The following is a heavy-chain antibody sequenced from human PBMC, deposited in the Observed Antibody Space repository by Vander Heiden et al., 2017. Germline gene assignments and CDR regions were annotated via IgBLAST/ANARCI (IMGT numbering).Heavy chain of an antibody. Sequence: EVQLVASGGAVVQPGGSLRLSCAASGFAFDDYTMHWVRQAPGKGLEWVSLISWDGGSTYYADSVRGRFTISRDNSKNSLYLQMNSLRTEDIALYYCAKDIATSGYFDYCGQGTLVTVSS. V-gene: IGHV3-43*01. CDR2: ISWDGGST. J-gene: IGHJ4*02. D-gene: IGHD3-3*01. CDR3: AKDIATSGYFDY. CDR1: GFAFDDYT.